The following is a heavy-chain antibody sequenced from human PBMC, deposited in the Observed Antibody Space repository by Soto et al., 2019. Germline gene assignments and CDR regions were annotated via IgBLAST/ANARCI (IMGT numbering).Heavy chain of an antibody. V-gene: IGHV4-59*08. J-gene: IGHJ4*02. CDR3: AINGIRGRVGYFDF. CDR1: GVSIDNDY. D-gene: IGHD3-10*01. Sequence: SETLSLTCNVSGVSIDNDYWSWIRQPPGKGPEWIGYTYYTGSTNYNPSLESRVTISVDASKTRFSLTVNSVTAADTAVYYCAINGIRGRVGYFDFWGPGTLVTVSS. CDR2: TYYTGST.